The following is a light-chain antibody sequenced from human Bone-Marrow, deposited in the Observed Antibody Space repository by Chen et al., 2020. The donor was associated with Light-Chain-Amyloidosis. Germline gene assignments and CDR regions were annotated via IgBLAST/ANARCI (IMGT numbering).Light chain of an antibody. J-gene: IGLJ2*01. Sequence: YELIQPPLVSVSPGQTARITCTGDEWPTKYAYWYQQKPGQAPVLGIHRDTERPSGISERFSGSSSGTTATLTISGVQAEDEADYHCQSADSSGTYEVIFGGGTKLTVL. CDR2: RDT. CDR1: EWPTKY. V-gene: IGLV3-25*03. CDR3: QSADSSGTYEVI.